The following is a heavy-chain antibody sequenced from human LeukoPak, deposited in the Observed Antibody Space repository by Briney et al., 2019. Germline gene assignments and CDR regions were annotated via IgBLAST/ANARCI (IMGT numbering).Heavy chain of an antibody. D-gene: IGHD5-12*01. Sequence: GASVKVSCKASGYTFTGYYMHWVRQAPRQGLEWMGWINPNSGGTNYAQKFQGRVTMTRDTSISTAYMELSRLRSDDTAVYYCANGNSGYRAPFGYWGQGTLVTVSS. V-gene: IGHV1-2*02. CDR3: ANGNSGYRAPFGY. CDR1: GYTFTGYY. J-gene: IGHJ4*02. CDR2: INPNSGGT.